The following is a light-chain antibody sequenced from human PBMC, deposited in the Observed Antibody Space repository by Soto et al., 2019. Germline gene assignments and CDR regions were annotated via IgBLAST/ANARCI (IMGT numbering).Light chain of an antibody. CDR3: QQYDISPWT. Sequence: EISLSLSPATLSFSPGERATLSCRASQSLSSNFLAWYQQKPGQPPRLLIYDSSTRATGFPDRFSGSGSGTDFTLTIIRLEPEDFAVYYCQQYDISPWT. CDR1: QSLSSNF. V-gene: IGKV3-20*01. CDR2: DSS. J-gene: IGKJ1*01.